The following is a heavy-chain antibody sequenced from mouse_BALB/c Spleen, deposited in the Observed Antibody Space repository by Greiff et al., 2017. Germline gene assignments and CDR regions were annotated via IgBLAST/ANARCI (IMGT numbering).Heavy chain of an antibody. D-gene: IGHD2-1*01. Sequence: VQLKESGPGLVKPSQSLSLTCTVTGYSITSDYAWNWIRQFPGNKLEWMGYISYSGSTSYNPSLKSRISITRDTSKNQFFLQLNSVTTEDTATYYCARNYGNYDWYFDVWGAGTTVTVSS. V-gene: IGHV3-2*02. CDR3: ARNYGNYDWYFDV. CDR2: ISYSGST. CDR1: GYSITSDYA. J-gene: IGHJ1*01.